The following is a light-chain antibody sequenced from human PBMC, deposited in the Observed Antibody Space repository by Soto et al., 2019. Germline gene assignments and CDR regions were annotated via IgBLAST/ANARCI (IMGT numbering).Light chain of an antibody. Sequence: EIMMTQSPATLSVSPGKRATLSCRASQSISGSLAWYQQKPGQAPGLLIYAASTRATGIPARFSGSGSGTEFTLTISSLQSEDFAVYYCQQYNNWPRTFGQGTKVEIK. CDR2: AAS. V-gene: IGKV3-15*01. CDR3: QQYNNWPRT. CDR1: QSISGS. J-gene: IGKJ1*01.